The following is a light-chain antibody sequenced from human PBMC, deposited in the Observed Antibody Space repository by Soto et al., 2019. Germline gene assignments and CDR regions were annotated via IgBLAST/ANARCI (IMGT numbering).Light chain of an antibody. CDR1: QSISTW. Sequence: DIQMTQSPSTLSASIGDRVTITCRASQSISTWLAWYQLKPGKAPKPLIYKASSLESGVPSRFSGSGSGTEFPLTISSLQPDDFATYSCQQYNSYLLTFGGGTKVEIK. CDR2: KAS. J-gene: IGKJ4*01. V-gene: IGKV1-5*03. CDR3: QQYNSYLLT.